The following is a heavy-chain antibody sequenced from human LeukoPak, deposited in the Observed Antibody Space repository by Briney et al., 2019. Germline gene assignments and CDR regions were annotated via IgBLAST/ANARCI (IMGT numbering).Heavy chain of an antibody. Sequence: PSETLSLTCTVSGGSISSSSYYWDWIRQPPGKGLEWIGSIYYSGSTYYNPSLKSRVTISVDTSKNQFSLKLSSVTAADTAVYYCARGYQGYFDLWGRGTLVTVSS. D-gene: IGHD1-14*01. CDR2: IYYSGST. CDR1: GGSISSSSYY. J-gene: IGHJ2*01. V-gene: IGHV4-39*07. CDR3: ARGYQGYFDL.